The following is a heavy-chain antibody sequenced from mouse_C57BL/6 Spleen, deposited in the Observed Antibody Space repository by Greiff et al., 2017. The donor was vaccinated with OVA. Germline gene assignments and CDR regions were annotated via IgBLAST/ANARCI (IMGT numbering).Heavy chain of an antibody. D-gene: IGHD2-4*01. J-gene: IGHJ2*01. CDR3: ARQGYYDYDYFDY. CDR1: GFTFSDYY. CDR2: ISNGGGST. Sequence: DVKLVESGGGLVQPGGSLKLSCAASGFTFSDYYMYWVRQTPEKRLEWVAYISNGGGSTYYPDTVKGRFTISRDNAKNTLYLQMSRLKSEDTAMYYCARQGYYDYDYFDYWGQGTTLTVSS. V-gene: IGHV5-12*01.